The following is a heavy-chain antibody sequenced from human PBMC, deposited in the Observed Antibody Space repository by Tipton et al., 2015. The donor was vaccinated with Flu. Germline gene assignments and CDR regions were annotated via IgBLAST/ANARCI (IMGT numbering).Heavy chain of an antibody. J-gene: IGHJ6*03. CDR2: IIPIFRTT. D-gene: IGHD3-10*01. CDR3: ARGPYYYFHYLDV. CDR1: GDTFANFA. Sequence: QSGAEVKRPGSSVKVSCKPSGDTFANFAVSWVRQAPGQGLEWMGGIIPIFRTTSYAQKFQGRVTITADDFPTAAYMELNSLTSDDTAVYYCARGPYYYFHYLDVWGRGTPVTVSS. V-gene: IGHV1-69*01.